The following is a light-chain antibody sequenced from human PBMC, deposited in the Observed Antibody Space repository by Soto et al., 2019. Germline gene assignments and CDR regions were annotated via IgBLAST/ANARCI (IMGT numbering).Light chain of an antibody. J-gene: IGKJ1*01. Sequence: EIVLTQSPGTLSLSPGERATLSCRATESVVSNYLAWYQLKPGQAPRLLIYDASSRATGIPDRFSGSGSGTDFTLTISSLEPEDFAEYYCQQYGSIPWTFGQGTKVEIK. CDR2: DAS. CDR3: QQYGSIPWT. V-gene: IGKV3-20*01. CDR1: ESVVSNY.